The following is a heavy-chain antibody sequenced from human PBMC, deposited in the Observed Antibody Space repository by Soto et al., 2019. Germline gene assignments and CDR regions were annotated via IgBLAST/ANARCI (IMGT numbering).Heavy chain of an antibody. CDR3: ARDVPQVRFVFRD. J-gene: IGHJ4*02. V-gene: IGHV3-53*01. CDR1: GFTVSSNY. D-gene: IGHD3-3*01. Sequence: EVQLVESGGGLIQPGGSLRLSCAASGFTVSSNYMSWVRQAPGKGLEWVSVIYSGGSTYYADSVKCRFTISRDNSKNTLYLQMNSLRAEDTAVYYCARDVPQVRFVFRDWGQGTLVTVSS. CDR2: IYSGGST.